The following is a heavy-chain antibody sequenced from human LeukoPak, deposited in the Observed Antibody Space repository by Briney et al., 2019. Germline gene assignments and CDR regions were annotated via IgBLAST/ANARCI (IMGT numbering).Heavy chain of an antibody. J-gene: IGHJ3*02. CDR3: ARGKGWHWLVSEPGAFDI. CDR2: INHSGST. D-gene: IGHD6-19*01. CDR1: GGSFSGYY. V-gene: IGHV4-34*01. Sequence: KPSETLSLTCAVYGGSFSGYYWNWIRQPPGKGLEWIGEINHSGSTNYNPSAKSRVTISVDTSKNQFSLKLNSVTAADTAVYYCARGKGWHWLVSEPGAFDIWGQGTMVTVSS.